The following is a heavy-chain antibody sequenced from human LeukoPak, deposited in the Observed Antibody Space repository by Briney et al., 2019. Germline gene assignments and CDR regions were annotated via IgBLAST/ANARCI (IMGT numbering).Heavy chain of an antibody. D-gene: IGHD6-19*01. CDR1: GFTFSTYW. CDR3: GGGSGRIFDF. J-gene: IGHJ4*02. V-gene: IGHV3-7*01. CDR2: IKQDGSEK. Sequence: GGSLRLSCAASGFTFSTYWMTWVRQAPGKGLEWVANIKQDGSEKNYVDSVKGRFTISRDNAKNSLYLQMNSLRAEDTAVYYCGGGSGRIFDFGGQGTLVTVSS.